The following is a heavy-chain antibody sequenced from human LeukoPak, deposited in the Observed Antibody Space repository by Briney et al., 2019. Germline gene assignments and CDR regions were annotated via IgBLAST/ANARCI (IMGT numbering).Heavy chain of an antibody. J-gene: IGHJ4*02. D-gene: IGHD4-23*01. CDR2: IRYDGSNK. CDR1: GFTFSSYA. Sequence: GGSLRLSCAASGFTFSSYAMHWVRQAPGKGLEWVAFIRYDGSNKYYADSVKGRFTISRDNSKNTLYMQMNSLRAEDTAVYYCAKGGITVVDYWGQGTLVTVSS. CDR3: AKGGITVVDY. V-gene: IGHV3-30*02.